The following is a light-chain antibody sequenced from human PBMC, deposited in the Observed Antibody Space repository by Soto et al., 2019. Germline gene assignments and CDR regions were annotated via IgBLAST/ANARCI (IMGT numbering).Light chain of an antibody. CDR3: QQLSNWTRSIT. CDR1: QSVSSY. V-gene: IGKV3-11*01. J-gene: IGKJ5*01. Sequence: EIVLTQSPATLSLSPGERATLSCRASQSVSSYLAWYQQKPGQAPRLLIYDASNRATGTPARFSGSGSGTDFARTISSLEPEDFAVYYCQQLSNWTRSITFGQGTRLEIK. CDR2: DAS.